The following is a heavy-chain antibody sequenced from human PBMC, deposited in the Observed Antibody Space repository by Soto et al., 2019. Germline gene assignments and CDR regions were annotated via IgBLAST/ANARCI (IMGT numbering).Heavy chain of an antibody. CDR1: GFTFSSYG. CDR3: AKGGPRSYYDSSGYCYFDY. J-gene: IGHJ4*02. Sequence: GSLRLSCAASGFTFSSYGMHWVRQAPGKGLEWVAVISYDGSNKYYADSVKGRFTISRDNSKNTLYLQMNSLRAEDTAVYYCAKGGPRSYYDSSGYCYFDYWGQGTLVTVSS. D-gene: IGHD3-22*01. V-gene: IGHV3-30*18. CDR2: ISYDGSNK.